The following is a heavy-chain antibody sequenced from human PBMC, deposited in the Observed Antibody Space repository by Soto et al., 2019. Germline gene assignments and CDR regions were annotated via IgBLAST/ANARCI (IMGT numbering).Heavy chain of an antibody. CDR1: GGSISSYY. D-gene: IGHD6-19*01. CDR2: IYYSGST. Sequence: SETLSLTCTVSGGSISSYYWSWIRQPPGKGLEWIGYIYYSGSTNYNPSLKSRVTISVDTSKNQFSLKLSAVTAADTAVYYCAGWAVAGDAFDIWGQGTMVTVSS. V-gene: IGHV4-59*08. CDR3: AGWAVAGDAFDI. J-gene: IGHJ3*02.